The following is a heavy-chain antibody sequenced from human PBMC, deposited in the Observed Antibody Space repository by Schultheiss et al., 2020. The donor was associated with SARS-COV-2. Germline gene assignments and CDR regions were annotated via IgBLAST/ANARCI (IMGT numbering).Heavy chain of an antibody. J-gene: IGHJ6*02. CDR1: GGSFSGYY. CDR3: ARIPSTYSSRRNYYYYYYGMDV. D-gene: IGHD6-13*01. V-gene: IGHV4-34*01. CDR2: INHSGST. Sequence: SETLSLTCTVSGGSFSGYYWSWIRQPPGKGLEWIGEINHSGSTNYNPSLKSRVTISVDTSKNQFSLKLSSVTAADTAVYYCARIPSTYSSRRNYYYYYYGMDVWGQGTTVTVSS.